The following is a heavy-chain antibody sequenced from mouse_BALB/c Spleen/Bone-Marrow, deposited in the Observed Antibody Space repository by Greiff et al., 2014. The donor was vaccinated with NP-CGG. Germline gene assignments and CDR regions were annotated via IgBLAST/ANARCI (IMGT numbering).Heavy chain of an antibody. CDR3: AREGYDYDWFAD. Sequence: EVKVVESGGDLVKPGGSLKLSCAASGFTFSSYGMSWVRQTPEKRLEWVATISGGGSYIYYADNVKGRFIISRDNAKNNLYLQGRSLRSEDTALYYCAREGYDYDWFADWGQGTLVTVSA. CDR1: GFTFSSYG. V-gene: IGHV5-9-2*01. D-gene: IGHD2-4*01. CDR2: ISGGGSYI. J-gene: IGHJ3*01.